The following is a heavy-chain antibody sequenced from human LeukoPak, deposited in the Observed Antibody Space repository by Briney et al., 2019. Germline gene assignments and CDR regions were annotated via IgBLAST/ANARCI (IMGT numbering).Heavy chain of an antibody. D-gene: IGHD1-14*01. CDR3: AKGARGSNRDAGNAFDI. J-gene: IGHJ3*02. V-gene: IGHV3-9*03. CDR1: GFTFDDYA. CDR2: ISWNSGSI. Sequence: QPGGSLRLSCAASGFTFDDYAMHWVRQAPGKGLEWVSGISWNSGSIGYVDSVKGRFTISRDNAKNSLYLQMNSLRAEDMALYYCAKGARGSNRDAGNAFDIWGQGTMVTVSS.